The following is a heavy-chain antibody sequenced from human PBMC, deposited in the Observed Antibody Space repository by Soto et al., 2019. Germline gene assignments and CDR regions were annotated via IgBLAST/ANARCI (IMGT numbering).Heavy chain of an antibody. CDR1: GFTFSRNW. D-gene: IGHD1-1*01. J-gene: IGHJ5*02. V-gene: IGHV3-7*01. CDR3: ARDGDGYPA. Sequence: SGGSLRLSCAASGFTFSRNWMSWVRQAPGKGLEWVANIKEDGSAKYYADAVKGRFTLSRDNVENSLYLQMNSLRAEDTAVYYSARDGDGYPAWGQGTLVTVSS. CDR2: IKEDGSAK.